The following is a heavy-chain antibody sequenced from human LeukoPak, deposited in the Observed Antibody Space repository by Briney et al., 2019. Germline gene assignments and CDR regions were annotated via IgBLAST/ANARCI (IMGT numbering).Heavy chain of an antibody. V-gene: IGHV4-34*01. D-gene: IGHD3-10*01. CDR3: ARGVDYYGA. J-gene: IGHJ5*02. CDR2: INHSGGT. Sequence: SETLSLTCAVYGGSFSGYSWNWIRQPPVKGLEWIGEINHSGGTNYNPSLKSRVTISVDTSKKQFSLKLSSVTAADTAVYYCARGVDYYGAWGQGTLVTASS. CDR1: GGSFSGYS.